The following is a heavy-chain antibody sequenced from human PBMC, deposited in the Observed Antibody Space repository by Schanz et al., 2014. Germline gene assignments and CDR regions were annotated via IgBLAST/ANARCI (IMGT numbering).Heavy chain of an antibody. Sequence: EVQLVESGGGLVQPGGSLRLSCAASGFSVGNKYMNWVRQAPGKGLEWVSSFNDGGVNKYYADSVKGRFTISSDNSKSTLYLQMNSLRAEDTAVYYWAKGRFGELSAFDIWGQGTMVTVSS. CDR3: AKGRFGELSAFDI. V-gene: IGHV3-23*04. D-gene: IGHD3-10*01. CDR1: GFSVGNKY. CDR2: FNDGGVNK. J-gene: IGHJ3*02.